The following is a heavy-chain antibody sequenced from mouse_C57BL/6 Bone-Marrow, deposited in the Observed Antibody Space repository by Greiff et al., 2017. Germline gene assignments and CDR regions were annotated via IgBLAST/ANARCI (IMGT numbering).Heavy chain of an antibody. D-gene: IGHD2-3*01. V-gene: IGHV1-42*01. J-gene: IGHJ3*01. Sequence: EVQLQQSGPELVKPGASVKISCKASGYSFTGYYMNWVKQSPEKSLEWIGEINPSTGGTTYNQKFKAKATLTVDKSSSTAYMQLKSLTSEDSAVXYCARRWFGWFAYWGQGTLVTVSA. CDR3: ARRWFGWFAY. CDR1: GYSFTGYY. CDR2: INPSTGGT.